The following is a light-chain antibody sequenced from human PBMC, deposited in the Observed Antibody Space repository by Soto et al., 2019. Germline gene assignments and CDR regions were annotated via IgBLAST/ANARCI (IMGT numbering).Light chain of an antibody. CDR2: GAS. Sequence: EIVLTQSPGTLSLSPGERATLSCRASQSVSSSYLAWYQQKPGQAPSLLIYGASSRATGIPDRFSGSGSGTDFTLTISSLEPEDFAVYYCQQRSNWPPGFTFGPGTKVDIK. V-gene: IGKV3D-20*02. CDR3: QQRSNWPPGFT. J-gene: IGKJ3*01. CDR1: QSVSSSY.